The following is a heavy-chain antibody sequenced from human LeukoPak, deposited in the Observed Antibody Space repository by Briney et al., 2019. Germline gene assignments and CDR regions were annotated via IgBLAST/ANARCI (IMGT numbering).Heavy chain of an antibody. CDR1: GGSISSFC. D-gene: IGHD3-10*01. J-gene: IGHJ5*02. V-gene: IGHV4-4*07. Sequence: SETLSLTCTVSGGSISSFCWSWIRQPAGRGLEWVGRVCPSGYTNYIPSLKSRVTISLDTSKNQFSLKLTSLTAADTAVYFCARGPVIRGENCFDPWGQGTLVTVSS. CDR2: VCPSGYT. CDR3: ARGPVIRGENCFDP.